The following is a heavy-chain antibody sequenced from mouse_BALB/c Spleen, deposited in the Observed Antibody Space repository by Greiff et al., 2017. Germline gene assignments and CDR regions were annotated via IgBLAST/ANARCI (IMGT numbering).Heavy chain of an antibody. V-gene: IGHV5-6-5*01. CDR2: ISSGGST. Sequence: EVQRVESGGGLVKPGGSLKLSCAASGFTFSSYAMSWVRQTPEKRLEWVASISSGGSTYYPDSVKGRFTISRDNARNILYLQMSSLRSEDTAMYYCARGGGYYYGSSYNYWGQGTTLTVSS. CDR1: GFTFSSYA. D-gene: IGHD1-1*01. CDR3: ARGGGYYYGSSYNY. J-gene: IGHJ2*01.